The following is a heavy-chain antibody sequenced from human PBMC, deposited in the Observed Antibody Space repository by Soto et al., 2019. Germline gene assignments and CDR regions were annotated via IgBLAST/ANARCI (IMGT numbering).Heavy chain of an antibody. Sequence: PGGSLRLSCAASGFTFSSYEMNWVRQAPGKGLEWVSYISSSGSTIYYADSVKGRFTISRDNAKNSLYLQMNSLRAEDTAVYYCAREREQWLKSPMDAFDIWGQGTMVTVSS. CDR2: ISSSGSTI. CDR1: GFTFSSYE. V-gene: IGHV3-48*03. D-gene: IGHD6-19*01. CDR3: AREREQWLKSPMDAFDI. J-gene: IGHJ3*02.